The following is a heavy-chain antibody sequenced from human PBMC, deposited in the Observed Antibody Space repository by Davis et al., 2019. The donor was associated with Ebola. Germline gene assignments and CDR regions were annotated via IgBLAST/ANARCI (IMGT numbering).Heavy chain of an antibody. J-gene: IGHJ2*01. Sequence: GESLKISCAASGFTFSSYGMHWVRQAPGKGLEWVAVISYDGSNKYYADSVKGRFTISRDNSKNTLYLQMNSLRAEDTAVYYCATGGYCSGGSCYPGWYFDLWCRGTLVTFSS. CDR2: ISYDGSNK. D-gene: IGHD2-15*01. CDR1: GFTFSSYG. V-gene: IGHV3-30*03. CDR3: ATGGYCSGGSCYPGWYFDL.